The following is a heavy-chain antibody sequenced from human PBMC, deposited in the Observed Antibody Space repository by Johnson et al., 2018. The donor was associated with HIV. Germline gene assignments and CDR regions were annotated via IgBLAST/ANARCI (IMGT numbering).Heavy chain of an antibody. V-gene: IGHV3-7*01. Sequence: VQLVESGGGVVQPGRSLRLSCAASGFTFNNYWMHWVRQAPGKGLEWVANIRQDGGERYYVDSVKGRFTISRDNAKRSLFLQMNSVRAEDTAVYYCAKDRGSGWPDGFEVWGQGAMVTVSS. CDR2: IRQDGGER. J-gene: IGHJ3*01. CDR1: GFTFNNYW. D-gene: IGHD6-19*01. CDR3: AKDRGSGWPDGFEV.